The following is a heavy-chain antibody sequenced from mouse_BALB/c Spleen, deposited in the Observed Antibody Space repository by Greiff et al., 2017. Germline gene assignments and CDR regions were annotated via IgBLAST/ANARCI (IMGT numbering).Heavy chain of an antibody. CDR3: ARITTVVASPSYYAMDY. CDR2: INPSNGRT. V-gene: IGHV1S81*02. CDR1: GYTFTSYW. D-gene: IGHD1-1*01. Sequence: VQLQQPGAELVKPGASVKLSCKASGYTFTSYWMHWVKQRPGQGLEWIGEINPSNGRTNYNEKFKSKATLTVDKSSSTAYMQLSSLTSEDSAVYYCARITTVVASPSYYAMDYWGQGTSVTVSS. J-gene: IGHJ4*01.